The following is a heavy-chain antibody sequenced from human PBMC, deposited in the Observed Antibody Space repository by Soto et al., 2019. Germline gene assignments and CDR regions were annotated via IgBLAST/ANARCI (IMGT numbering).Heavy chain of an antibody. J-gene: IGHJ4*02. V-gene: IGHV1-3*01. CDR1: GFTFTSYA. Sequence: ASVKVSCKSSGFTFTSYAIHWLRQAPGQRPQWMGWINGGSGNTKYSQDFQGRVTFTRGTFATIAYLELSSLRSEDTAVYYCARVPPWGNSAGDYYIQHYDSWGQGTPVTVSS. CDR2: INGGSGNT. D-gene: IGHD3-10*01. CDR3: ARVPPWGNSAGDYYIQHYDS.